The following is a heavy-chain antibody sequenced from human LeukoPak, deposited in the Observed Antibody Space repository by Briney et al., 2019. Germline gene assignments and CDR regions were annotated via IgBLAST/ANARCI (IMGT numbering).Heavy chain of an antibody. J-gene: IGHJ3*02. CDR2: VKGDEIST. Sequence: GGSLRLSCAASGFTFSDFWMHWVRQAPGGGLVWVSRVKGDEISTLYADSVKGRYTISRDNAKNTLYLQMNSLRADDTALYYCATGPYSAFEMWGQGTMVTVSS. D-gene: IGHD2-21*01. CDR1: GFTFSDFW. V-gene: IGHV3-74*01. CDR3: ATGPYSAFEM.